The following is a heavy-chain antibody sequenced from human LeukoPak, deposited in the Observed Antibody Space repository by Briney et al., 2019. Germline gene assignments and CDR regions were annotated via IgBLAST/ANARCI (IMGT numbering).Heavy chain of an antibody. CDR2: IYYSGST. CDR1: GGSISSYY. Sequence: SETLSLTCTVSGGSISSYYWSWIRQPPGKGLEWIGYIYYSGSTNYNPSLKSRVTISVDTSKNPFSLKLSSVTAADTAVYYCARVGRYCSGGSCYEGFDYWGQGTLVTVSS. D-gene: IGHD2-15*01. V-gene: IGHV4-59*01. CDR3: ARVGRYCSGGSCYEGFDY. J-gene: IGHJ4*02.